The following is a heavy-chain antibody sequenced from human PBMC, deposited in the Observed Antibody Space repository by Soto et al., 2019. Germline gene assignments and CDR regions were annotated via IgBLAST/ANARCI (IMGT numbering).Heavy chain of an antibody. J-gene: IGHJ6*02. CDR3: ARDPWIRGGMAV. D-gene: IGHD5-18*01. V-gene: IGHV3-21*01. CDR2: ISSSSSYI. CDR1: GFTFSSYS. Sequence: GGSLRLSCAASGFTFSSYSMNWVRQAPGKGLEWVSSISSSSSYIYYADSVKGRFTISRDNAKNSLYLQMNSLRAEDTAVYYCARDPWIRGGMAVWGQGTTVTVSS.